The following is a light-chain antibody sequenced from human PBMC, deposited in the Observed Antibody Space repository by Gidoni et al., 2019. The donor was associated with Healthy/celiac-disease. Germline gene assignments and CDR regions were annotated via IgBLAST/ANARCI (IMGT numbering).Light chain of an antibody. Sequence: DIQMTQSPSSLSASVGDRVTITCQASQDISNYLNWYQQKPGKAPKLLIYDASNLETGVPSRFSGSGSGTDFTFTISSLQPEDIATYYCQQYDNLPLTFGGXTKVRSN. CDR1: QDISNY. J-gene: IGKJ4*01. CDR2: DAS. V-gene: IGKV1-33*01. CDR3: QQYDNLPLT.